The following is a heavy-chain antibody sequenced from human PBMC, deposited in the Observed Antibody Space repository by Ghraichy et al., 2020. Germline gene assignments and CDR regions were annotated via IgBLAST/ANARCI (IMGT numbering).Heavy chain of an antibody. CDR3: AREAGDSGFDYYDHYGMDV. D-gene: IGHD5-12*01. J-gene: IGHJ6*02. CDR1: GFPFNTYW. Sequence: GGSLRLSCAASGFPFNTYWMTWVRQAPGKGLEWVANIRQDGSQQYYVDSVKGRFSISRNNGGDSLYLQMNSLTADDTAVYYCAREAGDSGFDYYDHYGMDVWGQGTTVTVSS. CDR2: IRQDGSQQ. V-gene: IGHV3-7*01.